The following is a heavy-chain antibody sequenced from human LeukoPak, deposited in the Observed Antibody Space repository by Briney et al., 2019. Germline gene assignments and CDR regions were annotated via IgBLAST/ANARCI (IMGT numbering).Heavy chain of an antibody. Sequence: SETLSLTCAVSGGFISSSNWWSWVRQPPGKGLEWIGEIYHSGSTNYNPSLKSRVTISVDKSKNQFSLKLSSVTAADTAVYYCARSPHSGDYVRDAFDIWGQGTMVTVSS. V-gene: IGHV4-4*02. CDR3: ARSPHSGDYVRDAFDI. D-gene: IGHD4-17*01. CDR2: IYHSGST. J-gene: IGHJ3*02. CDR1: GGFISSSNW.